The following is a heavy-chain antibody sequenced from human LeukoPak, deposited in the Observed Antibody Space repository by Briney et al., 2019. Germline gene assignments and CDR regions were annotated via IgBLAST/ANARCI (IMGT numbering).Heavy chain of an antibody. J-gene: IGHJ4*02. CDR3: ARQLGYCSGGSCYFEY. V-gene: IGHV3-23*01. D-gene: IGHD2-15*01. CDR2: ISGSGGST. CDR1: GSTFSDYG. Sequence: PGGSLRLSCAASGSTFSDYGMTWVRQAPGKGLQWVSAISGSGGSTYYADSVKGRFTISRDNSKNTLFLQMTSLRAEDTAVYYCARQLGYCSGGSCYFEYWGQGTLVTVSS.